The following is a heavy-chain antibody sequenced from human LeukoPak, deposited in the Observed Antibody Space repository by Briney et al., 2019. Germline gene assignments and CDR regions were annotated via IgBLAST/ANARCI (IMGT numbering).Heavy chain of an antibody. CDR1: GFTFSSYA. J-gene: IGHJ6*02. CDR3: ARDIRFYYYGMDV. Sequence: PGGSLKLSCAASGFTFSSYAMSWVRQAPGKGLEWVAVISYDGSNKYYADSVKGRFTISRDNSKNTLYLQMNSLRAEDTAVYYCARDIRFYYYGMDVWGQGTTVTVSS. CDR2: ISYDGSNK. D-gene: IGHD2-21*01. V-gene: IGHV3-30-3*01.